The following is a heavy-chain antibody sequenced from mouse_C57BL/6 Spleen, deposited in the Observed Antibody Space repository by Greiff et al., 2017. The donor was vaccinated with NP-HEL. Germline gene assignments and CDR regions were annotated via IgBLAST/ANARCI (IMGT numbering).Heavy chain of an antibody. CDR1: GYTFTSYW. CDR2: IHPNSGST. CDR3: ARFYYYGSTFYAMDY. V-gene: IGHV1-64*01. Sequence: VQLQQPGAELVKPGASVKLSCKASGYTFTSYWMHWVKQRPGQGLKWIGMIHPNSGSTNYNEKFKSKATLTVDKSSSTAYMQLSSLTSEDSAVYYCARFYYYGSTFYAMDYWGQGTSVTVSS. J-gene: IGHJ4*01. D-gene: IGHD1-1*01.